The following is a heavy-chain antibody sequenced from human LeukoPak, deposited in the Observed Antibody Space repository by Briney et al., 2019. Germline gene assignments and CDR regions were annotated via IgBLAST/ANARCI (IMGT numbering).Heavy chain of an antibody. D-gene: IGHD1-14*01. CDR1: GGSISSSSYY. J-gene: IGHJ3*02. Sequence: SETLSLTCTVSGGSISSSSYYWGWIRQPPGKGLEWIGYIYYSGSTNYNPSLKSRVTISVDTSKNQFSLKLGSVTAADTAVYYCARDPSGYRNDAFDIWGQGTMVTVSS. CDR3: ARDPSGYRNDAFDI. V-gene: IGHV4-61*01. CDR2: IYYSGST.